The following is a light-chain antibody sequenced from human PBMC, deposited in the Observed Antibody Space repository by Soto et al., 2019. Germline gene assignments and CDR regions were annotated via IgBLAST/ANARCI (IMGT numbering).Light chain of an antibody. Sequence: EIVLTQSPATLSLSPGERATLSCRASQSVSSYLAWYQQKPGQAPRLLIYDASNRATGIPARFSGSGSGTDVTLTISSLEPEDFAVYYCQQRSNWRPGYTFGQGTKLEIK. J-gene: IGKJ2*01. CDR1: QSVSSY. V-gene: IGKV3-11*01. CDR2: DAS. CDR3: QQRSNWRPGYT.